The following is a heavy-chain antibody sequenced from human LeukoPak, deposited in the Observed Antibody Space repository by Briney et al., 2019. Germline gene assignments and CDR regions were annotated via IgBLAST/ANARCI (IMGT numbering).Heavy chain of an antibody. CDR2: IHYSGRT. CDR3: ARHSEWELLYYFDY. D-gene: IGHD1-26*01. CDR1: GGSISSSSYY. V-gene: IGHV4-39*01. J-gene: IGHJ4*02. Sequence: SETPSLTCTVSGGSISSSSYYWGWIRQSPGKGLEWIGSIHYSGRTYYNPSLKSRVTISVDTSKNQFSLRLGSVTAADTAVFYCARHSEWELLYYFDYWGQGTLVTVSS.